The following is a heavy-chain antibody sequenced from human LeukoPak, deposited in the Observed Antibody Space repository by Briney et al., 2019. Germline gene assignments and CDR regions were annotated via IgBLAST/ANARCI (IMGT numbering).Heavy chain of an antibody. CDR3: ARGDCSGGSCYPDY. D-gene: IGHD2-15*01. J-gene: IGHJ4*02. Sequence: ASVKVSCKASGYTLSSYDINWVRQATGQGLEWMGWMNPNSGNTGYAQKFQGRVTMTRNTSISTAYMELSSLRSEDTAVYYCARGDCSGGSCYPDYWGQGTLVTVSS. CDR1: GYTLSSYD. V-gene: IGHV1-8*01. CDR2: MNPNSGNT.